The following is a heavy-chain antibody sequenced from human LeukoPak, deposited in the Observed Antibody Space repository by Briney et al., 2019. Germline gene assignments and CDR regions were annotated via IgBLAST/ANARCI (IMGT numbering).Heavy chain of an antibody. CDR1: GYTFTDYF. Sequence: GGSLKVSCKASGYTFTDYFMHWVRQAPGQGLECMGWISPNSGGTNYAQKFQGRFTMTRDTSISTAYMELRSLTSDDTALYYCAGDNHGDRLFDYWGHGTLVTI. V-gene: IGHV1-2*02. CDR3: AGDNHGDRLFDY. D-gene: IGHD4-17*01. J-gene: IGHJ4*01. CDR2: ISPNSGGT.